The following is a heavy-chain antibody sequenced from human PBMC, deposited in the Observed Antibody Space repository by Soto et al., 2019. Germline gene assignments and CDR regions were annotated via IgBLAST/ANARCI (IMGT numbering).Heavy chain of an antibody. CDR3: VRDRSPNWDPAFDY. CDR2: IYTSGST. V-gene: IGHV4-4*07. D-gene: IGHD1-1*01. Sequence: SETLSLTCTVSGGSISGYYWSWIRRPAGKGLEWIGRIYTSGSTVYNPSLKSRVTMSLDTSKNQFSLKLTSATAADTAVYYCVRDRSPNWDPAFDYGGQGTLVTVPS. CDR1: GGSISGYY. J-gene: IGHJ4*02.